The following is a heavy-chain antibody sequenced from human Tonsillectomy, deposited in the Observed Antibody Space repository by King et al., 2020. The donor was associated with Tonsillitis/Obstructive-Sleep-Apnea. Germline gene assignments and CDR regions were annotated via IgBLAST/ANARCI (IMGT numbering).Heavy chain of an antibody. CDR2: ICSSSSYT. CDR3: ARFSCSGGSCHSFWYFDL. Sequence: VQLVESGGGLVKPGGSLRLSCAASGFTFSDYYMSWIRQAPGKGLEWVSYICSSSSYTNYADSVKGRFTISRDNAKNSLYLQMNSLRAEDTAVYYCARFSCSGGSCHSFWYFDLWGRGTLVTVSS. V-gene: IGHV3-11*05. J-gene: IGHJ2*01. D-gene: IGHD2-15*01. CDR1: GFTFSDYY.